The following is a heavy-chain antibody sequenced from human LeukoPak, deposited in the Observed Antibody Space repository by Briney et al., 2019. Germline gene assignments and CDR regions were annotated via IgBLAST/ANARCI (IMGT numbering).Heavy chain of an antibody. V-gene: IGHV4-39*07. J-gene: IGHJ4*02. D-gene: IGHD1-26*01. CDR1: GVSISSSTYY. CDR2: IYYSGST. CDR3: ARNKWELGPSGFDY. Sequence: SETLSLTCTVSGVSISSSTYYWGWIRQPPGKGLEWIGSIYYSGSTYYNPSLKSRVTISVDTSKNQFSLKLSSVTAADTAVYYCARNKWELGPSGFDYWGQGTLVTVSS.